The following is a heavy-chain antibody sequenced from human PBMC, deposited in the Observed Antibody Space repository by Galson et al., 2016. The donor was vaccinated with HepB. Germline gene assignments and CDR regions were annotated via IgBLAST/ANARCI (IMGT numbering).Heavy chain of an antibody. D-gene: IGHD3-10*01. Sequence: SETLSLTCTVSGGSLSPNYWSWVRQSPGKGLQWIGYIYYSGSPNYNPSLKSRATISVDTSKNEFSLKLSSVAAADTAVYYCAGTKWFGEVFDFWGQGTLVTVSS. V-gene: IGHV4-59*01. CDR1: GGSLSPNY. CDR2: IYYSGSP. CDR3: AGTKWFGEVFDF. J-gene: IGHJ4*02.